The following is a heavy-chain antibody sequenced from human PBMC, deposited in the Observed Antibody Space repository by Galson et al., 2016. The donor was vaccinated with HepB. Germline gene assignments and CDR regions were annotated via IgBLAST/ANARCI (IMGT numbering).Heavy chain of an antibody. Sequence: SVKVSCKASGYTFINYAVHWVRQAPGQRLEWMGWINSGNGNTKYSQKLWGRVTITRDTAASTAYMELSSLRSENTAVYYCARGGYCITKSCSDDYYYKYGMDVWGQGTTVTVSS. CDR1: GYTFINYA. CDR2: INSGNGNT. CDR3: ARGGYCITKSCSDDYYYKYGMDV. J-gene: IGHJ6*02. V-gene: IGHV1-3*01. D-gene: IGHD2-2*01.